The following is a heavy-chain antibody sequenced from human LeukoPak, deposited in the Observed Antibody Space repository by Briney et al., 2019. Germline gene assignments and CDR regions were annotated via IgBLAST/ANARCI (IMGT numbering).Heavy chain of an antibody. V-gene: IGHV3-7*01. J-gene: IGHJ4*02. D-gene: IGHD6-19*01. CDR1: GFTFSSYW. CDR2: IKQDGSEK. Sequence: GALRLSCTASGFTFSSYWMTWVRQAPGKGLEWVANIKQDGSEKYCVDSLKGRFTIFRDNAESSLYLQMNSLRAEDTAVYYCARVGAVAGTSYFDQWGQGTLVTVSS. CDR3: ARVGAVAGTSYFDQ.